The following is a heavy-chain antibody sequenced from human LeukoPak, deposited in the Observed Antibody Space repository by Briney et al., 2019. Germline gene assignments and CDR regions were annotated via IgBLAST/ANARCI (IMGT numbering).Heavy chain of an antibody. Sequence: GGSLRLSCAVSEFSFSSYWMSWVRQAPGKGLVWVSCINTDGSTTTYADSVKGRFTISRDNAKNTLHLQMNSLRAEDTAIYYCARVNYDRSGYYRSSYYFDYWGQGTLVTVSS. CDR3: ARVNYDRSGYYRSSYYFDY. V-gene: IGHV3-74*03. CDR2: INTDGSTT. CDR1: EFSFSSYW. J-gene: IGHJ4*02. D-gene: IGHD3-22*01.